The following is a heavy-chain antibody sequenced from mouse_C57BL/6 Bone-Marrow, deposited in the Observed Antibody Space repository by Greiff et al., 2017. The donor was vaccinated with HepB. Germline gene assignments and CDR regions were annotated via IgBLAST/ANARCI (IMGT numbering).Heavy chain of an antibody. J-gene: IGHJ3*01. Sequence: EVKVVESGGDLVKPGGSLKLSCAASGFTFSSYGMSWVRQTPDKRLEWVATISSGGSYTYYPDSVKGRFTISRDNAKNTLYLQMSRLKSEDTAMYYCARQRSTMVTAWFAYWGQGTLVTVSA. CDR2: ISSGGSYT. D-gene: IGHD2-2*01. CDR3: ARQRSTMVTAWFAY. V-gene: IGHV5-6*01. CDR1: GFTFSSYG.